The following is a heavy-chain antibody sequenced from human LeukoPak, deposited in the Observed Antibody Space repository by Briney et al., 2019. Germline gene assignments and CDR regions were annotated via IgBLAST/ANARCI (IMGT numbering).Heavy chain of an antibody. D-gene: IGHD6-19*01. CDR3: AKDSHVAITVAGTLDY. Sequence: GGSLRLSCAASGFTFSSYGMHWVRQAPGKGLEWVAVISFDGSNSNYADSVKGRFTISRDNSKNTLYLQMNSLRPEDTAMYYCAKDSHVAITVAGTLDYWGQGTLVTVSS. CDR2: ISFDGSNS. V-gene: IGHV3-30*18. J-gene: IGHJ4*02. CDR1: GFTFSSYG.